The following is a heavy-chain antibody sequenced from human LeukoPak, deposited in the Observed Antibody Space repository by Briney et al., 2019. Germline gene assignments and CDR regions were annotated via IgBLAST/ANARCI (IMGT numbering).Heavy chain of an antibody. V-gene: IGHV3-30*02. J-gene: IGHJ5*02. Sequence: GGSLRLSCAASGFTFSSYGMHWVRQAPGKGLEWVAFIRYDGSNKYYADSVKGRFTISRDNSKNTLYLQMNSLRAEDTAVYYCAKVAHTAMVSNWFDPWGQGTLVTVSS. CDR2: IRYDGSNK. CDR1: GFTFSSYG. D-gene: IGHD5-18*01. CDR3: AKVAHTAMVSNWFDP.